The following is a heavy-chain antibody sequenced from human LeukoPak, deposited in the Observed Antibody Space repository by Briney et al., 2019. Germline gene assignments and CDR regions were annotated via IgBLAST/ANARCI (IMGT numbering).Heavy chain of an antibody. D-gene: IGHD2-2*01. V-gene: IGHV1-2*06. Sequence: ASVKVSCKASGYTFTGYYMHWVRQAPGQGLERMGRINPNSGGTNSAQKFQGRVTMTRDTSISTADMELSRLRSEDTAVYYCARSGCSSTSCFDAFDIWGQGTMVTVSS. CDR1: GYTFTGYY. CDR3: ARSGCSSTSCFDAFDI. CDR2: INPNSGGT. J-gene: IGHJ3*02.